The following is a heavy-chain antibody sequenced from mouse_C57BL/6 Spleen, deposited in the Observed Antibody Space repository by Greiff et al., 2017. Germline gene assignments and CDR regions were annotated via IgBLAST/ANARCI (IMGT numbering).Heavy chain of an antibody. CDR1: GYTFTEYS. D-gene: IGHD2-3*01. V-gene: IGHV1-62-2*01. Sequence: VHVMQSGAELVKPGASVKLSCKASGYTFTEYSIHWVKQRSGQGLEWIGWFYPGSGSITYNEKFKDKATLTVDKSSSTVYMELSILTSEYAAFYVCARHEDDDEGAMDYWGQGTSVTVSS. CDR3: ARHEDDDEGAMDY. CDR2: FYPGSGSI. J-gene: IGHJ4*01.